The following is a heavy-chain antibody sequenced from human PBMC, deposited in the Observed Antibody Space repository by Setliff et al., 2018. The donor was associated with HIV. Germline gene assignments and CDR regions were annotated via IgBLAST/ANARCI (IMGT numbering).Heavy chain of an antibody. CDR3: ARDYTNAFDI. D-gene: IGHD3-3*01. CDR1: GGSFSGYY. Sequence: SETLSLTCAVCGGSFSGYYWSWIRQPPGKGLEWIGEINHSGSTNYNPSLKSRVTISVDTSKNQFSLKLSSVTAADTAVYYCARDYTNAFDIWGQGTMVTVSS. V-gene: IGHV4-34*01. CDR2: INHSGST. J-gene: IGHJ3*02.